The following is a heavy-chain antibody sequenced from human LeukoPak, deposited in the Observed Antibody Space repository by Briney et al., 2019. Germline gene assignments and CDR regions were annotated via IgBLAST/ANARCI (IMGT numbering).Heavy chain of an antibody. Sequence: SETLSLTCTVSGGSISNSYYWGWIRQPPEKGLEWIGSIYYSGSTYYNPSLKSRVTISVDTSKNQFSLKLSSVTAADTAVYYCARQSSGSHPRHFDYWGQGTLVTVSS. CDR1: GGSISNSYY. CDR3: ARQSSGSHPRHFDY. D-gene: IGHD1-26*01. V-gene: IGHV4-39*01. CDR2: IYYSGST. J-gene: IGHJ4*02.